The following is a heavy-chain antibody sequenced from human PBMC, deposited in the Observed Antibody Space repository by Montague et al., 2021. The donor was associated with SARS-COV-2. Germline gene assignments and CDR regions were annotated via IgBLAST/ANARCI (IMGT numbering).Heavy chain of an antibody. D-gene: IGHD3-16*01. J-gene: IGHJ5*02. Sequence: PALVKPTQTLTLTCTLSGFSINADGVGVGWIRQPPGKALEWLALIYWNEDRLYNSSLKNRLSITKDTSKNQVLLTLTNMDPVDTATYYCARRITDYAFSSSWFDPWGQGILVTVS. CDR2: IYWNEDR. V-gene: IGHV2-5*01. CDR1: GFSINADGVG. CDR3: ARRITDYAFSSSWFDP.